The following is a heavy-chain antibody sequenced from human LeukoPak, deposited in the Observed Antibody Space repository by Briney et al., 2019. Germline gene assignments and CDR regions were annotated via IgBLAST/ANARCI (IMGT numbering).Heavy chain of an antibody. CDR2: INGSGGST. Sequence: GGSLRLSCAASGFTFSSYAMSWVRKAPGKGLEWVSDINGSGGSTYYADSVKGRFTISRDNSKNTLYLQMNSLRAEDTAVYYCAKRIQAAMATGYWGQGTLVTVSS. J-gene: IGHJ4*02. CDR1: GFTFSSYA. D-gene: IGHD5-18*01. CDR3: AKRIQAAMATGY. V-gene: IGHV3-23*01.